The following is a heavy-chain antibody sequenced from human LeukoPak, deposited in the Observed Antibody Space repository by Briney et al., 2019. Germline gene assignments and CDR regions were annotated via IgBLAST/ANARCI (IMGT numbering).Heavy chain of an antibody. CDR1: GFTVSSNY. Sequence: GGSLRLSCAASGFTVSSNYMSWVRQAPGKGLEWVSVIYSGGSTYYADSVKGRFTISRDNSKNTLYFQMNSLRAEDTAVYHCARDSVYYDFWSGYGYWGQGTLVTVSS. J-gene: IGHJ4*02. D-gene: IGHD3-3*01. V-gene: IGHV3-66*02. CDR3: ARDSVYYDFWSGYGY. CDR2: IYSGGST.